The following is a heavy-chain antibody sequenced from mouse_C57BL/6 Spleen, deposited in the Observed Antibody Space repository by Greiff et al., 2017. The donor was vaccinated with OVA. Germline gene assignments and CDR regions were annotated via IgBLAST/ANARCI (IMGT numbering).Heavy chain of an antibody. V-gene: IGHV14-3*01. CDR3: PTAQAYYAMDY. CDR2: IDPANGNT. D-gene: IGHD3-2*02. Sequence: EVMLVESVAELVRPGASVKLSCTASGFNIKNTYMHWVKQRPEQGLEWIGRIDPANGNTKYAPKFQGKATITADTSSNTAYLQLSSLTSEDTAIYYCPTAQAYYAMDYWGQGTSVTVSS. J-gene: IGHJ4*01. CDR1: GFNIKNTY.